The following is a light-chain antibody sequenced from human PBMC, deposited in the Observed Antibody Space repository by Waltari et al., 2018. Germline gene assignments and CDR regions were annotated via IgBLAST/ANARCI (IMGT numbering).Light chain of an antibody. Sequence: DIVMTQSPDSLAVSLGERVTINCRSSQNLLYSSNNKNYLAWYQQKPGQPPKLLIYWASTRESGVPDRFSGSGSGTDFTLTISSLQAADVAVYYCQQYYSTPLTFGGGTKVEIK. CDR2: WAS. J-gene: IGKJ4*01. CDR3: QQYYSTPLT. V-gene: IGKV4-1*01. CDR1: QNLLYSSNNKNY.